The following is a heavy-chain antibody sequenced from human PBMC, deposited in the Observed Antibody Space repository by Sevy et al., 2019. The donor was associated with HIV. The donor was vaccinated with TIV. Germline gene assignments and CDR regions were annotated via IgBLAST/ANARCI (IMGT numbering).Heavy chain of an antibody. J-gene: IGHJ1*01. CDR3: ARDLSSSSWSEYFQH. CDR1: GYTFTSYG. D-gene: IGHD6-13*01. Sequence: ASVKVSCKASGYTFTSYGISWVRQAPGQGLEWMGWISAYNGNTNYAQKLQGRVTMTTDKSTSTAYMELRSLRSDDTAVYYCARDLSSSSWSEYFQHWGQGTLVTVSS. CDR2: ISAYNGNT. V-gene: IGHV1-18*01.